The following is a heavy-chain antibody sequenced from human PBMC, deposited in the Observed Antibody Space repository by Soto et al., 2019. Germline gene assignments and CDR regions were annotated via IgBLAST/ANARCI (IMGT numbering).Heavy chain of an antibody. Sequence: QVQLQQSGPGLVKPSQTLSLTCAISGDSVSSNSAGWNWIRQSPSRGLEWLGRTYYRSKWYIDXXLSVIRPIPIXXAXSXXQCSLQLISVTPEDAAVYYCARDLSSGSRVRTLDSWGQGTLVTVSS. CDR2: TYYRSKWYI. CDR1: GDSVSSNSAG. D-gene: IGHD3-10*01. J-gene: IGHJ4*02. V-gene: IGHV6-1*01. CDR3: ARDLSSGSRVRTLDS.